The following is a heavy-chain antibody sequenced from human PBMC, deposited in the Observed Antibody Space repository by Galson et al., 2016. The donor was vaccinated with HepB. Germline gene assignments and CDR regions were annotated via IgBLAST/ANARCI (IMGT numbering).Heavy chain of an antibody. V-gene: IGHV1-8*01. CDR3: ARPGEDIILGYFFVS. CDR1: GYTFTDYD. J-gene: IGHJ4*02. Sequence: SVKVSCKASGYTFTDYDIHWVRQAPGQGLEWVGWMNPNSGNAGFARKFQGRVTMTRDTAINTDYMEMNSLRSENTAVYYCARPGEDIILGYFFVSWGQGTRVTVSS. CDR2: MNPNSGNA. D-gene: IGHD3-3*01.